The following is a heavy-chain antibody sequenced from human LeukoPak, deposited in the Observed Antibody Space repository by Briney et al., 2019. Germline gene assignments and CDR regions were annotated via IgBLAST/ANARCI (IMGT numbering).Heavy chain of an antibody. CDR2: ISGSGGST. D-gene: IGHD3-9*01. CDR3: AKDGRYYDILTGYPYYFDY. V-gene: IGHV3-23*01. Sequence: GGTLRLSCAASGFTFSSYGMSWVRQAPGKGLEWVSAISGSGGSTYYADSVKGRFTISRDNSKNTLYLQMNSLRAEDTAVYYCAKDGRYYDILTGYPYYFDYWGQGTLVTVSS. J-gene: IGHJ4*02. CDR1: GFTFSSYG.